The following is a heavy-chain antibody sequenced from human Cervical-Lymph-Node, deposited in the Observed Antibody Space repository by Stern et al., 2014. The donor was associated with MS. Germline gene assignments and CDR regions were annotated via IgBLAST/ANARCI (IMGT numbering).Heavy chain of an antibody. Sequence: QVQLQESGPGLVKPSGTLSLTCAVSGGSINSGNWWSWVRQPPGKGLEWIGEIDHSGSTDYSPSLKSRATISIAHSKTHVSLRLNSVTAADTAVYYCARVTLEFDFWGQGALVSVSS. CDR2: IDHSGST. CDR1: GGSINSGNW. J-gene: IGHJ4*02. D-gene: IGHD2-21*02. V-gene: IGHV4-4*02. CDR3: ARVTLEFDF.